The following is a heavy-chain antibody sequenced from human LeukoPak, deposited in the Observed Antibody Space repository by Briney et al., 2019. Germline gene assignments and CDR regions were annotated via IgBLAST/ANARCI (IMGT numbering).Heavy chain of an antibody. Sequence: PGGSLRLSCTASGFTFRSYGMHWVRQAPGKGLEWVAVIWYDGSNKYYADSVKGRFTISRDNSKNTLYLQMNSLRAEDTAVYYCARDQAIVGATGEFDYWGQGTLVTVSS. CDR3: ARDQAIVGATGEFDY. D-gene: IGHD1-26*01. CDR1: GFTFRSYG. V-gene: IGHV3-33*01. J-gene: IGHJ4*02. CDR2: IWYDGSNK.